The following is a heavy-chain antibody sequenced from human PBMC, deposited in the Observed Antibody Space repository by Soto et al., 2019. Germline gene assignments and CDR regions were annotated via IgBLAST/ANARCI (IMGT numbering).Heavy chain of an antibody. CDR3: AKAEKGYDILTGHPDC. D-gene: IGHD3-9*01. J-gene: IGHJ4*02. V-gene: IGHV3-9*01. CDR1: GFTFDDYA. Sequence: EVQLVESGGGLVQPGRSLRLSCAASGFTFDDYAMHWVRQAPGKGLEWVSGISWNSGSIGYADSVKGRFTISRDNAKNSLYLQMNSLRAEDTALYYCAKAEKGYDILTGHPDCWGQGTLVTVSS. CDR2: ISWNSGSI.